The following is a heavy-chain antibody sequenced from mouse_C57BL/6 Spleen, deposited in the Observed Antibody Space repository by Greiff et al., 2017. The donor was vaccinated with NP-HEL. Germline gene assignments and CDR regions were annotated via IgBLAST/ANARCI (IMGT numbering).Heavy chain of an antibody. D-gene: IGHD1-1*01. J-gene: IGHJ2*01. CDR2: FYPGSGSI. Sequence: VQLQQSGAELVKPGASVKLSCKASGYTFTEYTIHWVKQRSGQGLEWIGWFYPGSGSIKYNEKFKDKATLTADKSSSTVYMELSRLTSEDSAVYFCARPPNYYGSRAYYFDYWGQGTTLTVSS. CDR3: ARPPNYYGSRAYYFDY. V-gene: IGHV1-62-2*01. CDR1: GYTFTEYT.